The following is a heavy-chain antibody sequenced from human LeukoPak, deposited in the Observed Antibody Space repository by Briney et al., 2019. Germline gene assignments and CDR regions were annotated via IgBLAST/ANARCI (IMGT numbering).Heavy chain of an antibody. D-gene: IGHD3-22*01. J-gene: IGHJ4*02. CDR3: TRVTYYYDNSGYFHFDS. V-gene: IGHV3-49*04. CDR2: IRRKAHGGTK. Sequence: GGSLRLSCTTSGFTFGDYAMSWVRQAPGKGLEWVSLIRRKAHGGTKEYAASVKGRFSSSRDDSKSIAYLQMNSLKPEDTAVYFCTRVTYYYDNSGYFHFDSWGQGSLVTVSS. CDR1: GFTFGDYA.